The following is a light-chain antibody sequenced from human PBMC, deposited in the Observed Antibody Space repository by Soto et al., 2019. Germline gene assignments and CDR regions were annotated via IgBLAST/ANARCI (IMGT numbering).Light chain of an antibody. Sequence: EIVLTQSPGTLSSSPGGRATLSCRASQTVTSNYLAWYQQKRGQAPRLLIWGASIRAADLPDRFSGGGSGTDFTLTISRLEAEDFAIYYCHQYGSSPGSFRQGPKVDIK. CDR3: HQYGSSPGS. CDR2: GAS. V-gene: IGKV3-20*01. CDR1: QTVTSNY. J-gene: IGKJ1*01.